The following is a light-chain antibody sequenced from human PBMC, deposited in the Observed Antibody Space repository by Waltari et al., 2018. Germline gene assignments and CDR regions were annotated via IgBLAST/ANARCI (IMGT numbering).Light chain of an antibody. CDR3: CSYAGSPTFVI. CDR2: EVN. CDR1: SSDVGSSNL. Sequence: QSALTQPASVSGSPGQSITLSCTGTSSDVGSSNLVPWYQQRPGQAPRLMIYEVNKRPSGVSNRFSGSKSGNTASLTISGLQAEDEADYYCCSYAGSPTFVIFGGGSKLTVL. J-gene: IGLJ2*01. V-gene: IGLV2-23*02.